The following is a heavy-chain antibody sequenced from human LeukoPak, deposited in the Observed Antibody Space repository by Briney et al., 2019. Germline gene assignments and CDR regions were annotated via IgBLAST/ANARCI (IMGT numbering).Heavy chain of an antibody. CDR3: AIQYCSSTRCYGGYNWFDP. J-gene: IGHJ5*02. D-gene: IGHD2-2*01. V-gene: IGHV4-34*01. CDR2: INHSGST. CDR1: GGSFSGYY. Sequence: SETLSLTCAVYGGSFSGYYWRWIRQPPGKGLEWIGEINHSGSTNYNPSLKSRVTISVDTSKNQFSLKLSSVTAADTAVYYCAIQYCSSTRCYGGYNWFDPWGQGTLVTVSS.